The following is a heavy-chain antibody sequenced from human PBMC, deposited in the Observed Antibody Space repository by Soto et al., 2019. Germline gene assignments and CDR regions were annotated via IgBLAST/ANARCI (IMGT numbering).Heavy chain of an antibody. V-gene: IGHV3-33*01. CDR3: AHSRVFSFFDC. D-gene: IGHD3-22*01. J-gene: IGHJ4*02. CDR1: GFTFSSYG. Sequence: QVQLVESGGGVVQPGRSLRLSCAASGFTFSSYGMHWVRQAPGRGLEWVAVIWYDGSNKYYADSVKGRFTISRDNSKDSLYLHMNSLRAEDTAVYYWAHSRVFSFFDCWGQGTLVTVSS. CDR2: IWYDGSNK.